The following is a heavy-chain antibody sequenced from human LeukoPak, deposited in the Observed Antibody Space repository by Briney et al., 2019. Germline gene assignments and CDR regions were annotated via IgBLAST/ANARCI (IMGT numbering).Heavy chain of an antibody. CDR2: IYYSGST. J-gene: IGHJ4*02. CDR1: GGSISSGGYY. CDR3: ASLQGPHYYFDY. V-gene: IGHV4-31*03. Sequence: PSETLSLTCSVSGGSISSGGYYWSWIRQHPGTGLEWIGYIYYSGSTYYNPSLKSRVTISVDTSKNQFSLKLSSVTAADTAVYYCASLQGPHYYFDYWGQGTLVTVSS.